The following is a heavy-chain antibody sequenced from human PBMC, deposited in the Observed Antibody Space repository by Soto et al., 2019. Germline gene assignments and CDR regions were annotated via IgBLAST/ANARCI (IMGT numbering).Heavy chain of an antibody. CDR1: GGTFNGFG. D-gene: IGHD3-10*01. CDR3: ARELKEPGSYYYYGLDV. V-gene: IGHV1-69*18. Sequence: QVQLVQSGAEVKKPGSSVRVSCQTSGGTFNGFGVAWVRQAPGQGLEWMGTIIPIIATTKYAQNFQGRVTITADASTGTAYMALSSLRSEDTAVYYCARELKEPGSYYYYGLDVWGLGTTVTVSS. J-gene: IGHJ6*02. CDR2: IIPIIATT.